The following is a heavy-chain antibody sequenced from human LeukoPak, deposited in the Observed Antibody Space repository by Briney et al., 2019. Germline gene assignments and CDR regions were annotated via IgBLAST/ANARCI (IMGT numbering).Heavy chain of an antibody. V-gene: IGHV3-23*01. J-gene: IGHJ4*02. CDR3: AKAATFYYGSDL. CDR1: GFTFSSYA. D-gene: IGHD3-10*01. Sequence: PGGSLRLSCAASGFTFSSYAMSWVRQAPGKGLEWVSAISGSGGGTYYADSVKGRFTISRDDSKNTLYLQMNRLRAEDTALYYCAKAATFYYGSDLWGRGILVAVSS. CDR2: ISGSGGGT.